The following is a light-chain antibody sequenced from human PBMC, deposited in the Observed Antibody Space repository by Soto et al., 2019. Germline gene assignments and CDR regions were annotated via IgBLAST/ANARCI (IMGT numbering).Light chain of an antibody. Sequence: QSVLTQPASVSGSPGQSITISCTGTSSDVGSYHPVSWYQQYPGKAPKLIIYEGIKRPSGVSDRFSGSKSGYTASLTISGLQAEDEANYYCCSDAGSSSFVTFGGGTKLTVL. V-gene: IGLV2-23*03. CDR1: SSDVGSYHP. CDR3: CSDAGSSSFVT. CDR2: EGI. J-gene: IGLJ2*01.